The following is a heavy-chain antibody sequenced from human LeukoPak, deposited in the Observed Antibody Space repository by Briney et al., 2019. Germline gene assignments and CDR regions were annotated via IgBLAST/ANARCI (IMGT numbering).Heavy chain of an antibody. CDR1: GGSFSGYY. CDR3: ARAIRYFGYYYYYMDV. Sequence: SETLSLTCAVYGGSFSGYYWSWIRQPPGKGLEWIGEINHSGRTNYNPSLKSRVTMSVDTSKNQFSLKLSSVTAADTAVYYCARAIRYFGYYYYYMDVWGKGTTVTISS. V-gene: IGHV4-34*01. J-gene: IGHJ6*03. D-gene: IGHD3-9*01. CDR2: INHSGRT.